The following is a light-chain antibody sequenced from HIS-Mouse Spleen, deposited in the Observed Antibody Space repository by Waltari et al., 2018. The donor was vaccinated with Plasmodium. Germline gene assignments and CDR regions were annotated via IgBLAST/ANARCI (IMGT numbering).Light chain of an antibody. CDR3: QVWDSSSDHVV. V-gene: IGLV3-21*03. J-gene: IGLJ2*01. Sequence: SYVLTQPPSVSVAPGKTARITCGGNNIGSKSVHWYQQKPGQAPVLVVYDDSDRPSGIPGRVSGSNSGNTATLTSGRVEAGEEADYYCQVWDSSSDHVVFGGGTKLTVL. CDR2: DDS. CDR1: NIGSKS.